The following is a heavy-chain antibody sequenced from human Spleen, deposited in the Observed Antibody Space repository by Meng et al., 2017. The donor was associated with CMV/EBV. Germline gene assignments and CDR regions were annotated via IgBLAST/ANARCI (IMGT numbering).Heavy chain of an antibody. J-gene: IGHJ4*02. CDR2: INPNSGGT. D-gene: IGHD2-21*02. CDR1: GYTFTGYY. CDR3: ARGLGTVIFFDF. Sequence: ASVKVSCKASGYTFTGYYMHWVRQAPGQGLEWMGWINPNSGGTNYAQKFQGRVTMTRDTSISTGYIEMSGLTSDDTAVYYCARGLGTVIFFDFWGQGTLVTVSS. V-gene: IGHV1-2*02.